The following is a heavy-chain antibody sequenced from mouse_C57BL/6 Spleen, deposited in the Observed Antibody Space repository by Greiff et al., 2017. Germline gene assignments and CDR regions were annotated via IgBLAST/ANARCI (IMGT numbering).Heavy chain of an antibody. J-gene: IGHJ1*03. Sequence: VQLQQSVAELVRPGASVKLSCTASGFNIKNTYMHWVKQRPEQGLEWIGRIDPANGNTKYAPKFQGKATITADTSSNTAYLQLSSLTSEDTAIYYSARRGLPDYDSSYWDFDGWGTGTTVTVYS. CDR2: IDPANGNT. CDR1: GFNIKNTY. D-gene: IGHD1-1*01. V-gene: IGHV14-3*01. CDR3: ARRGLPDYDSSYWDFDG.